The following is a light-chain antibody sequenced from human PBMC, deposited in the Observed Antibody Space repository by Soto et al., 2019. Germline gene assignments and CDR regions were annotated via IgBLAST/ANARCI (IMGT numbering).Light chain of an antibody. CDR2: GAS. V-gene: IGKV3-15*01. CDR3: QQNNKWPPVT. Sequence: EVVMTQSPATVSVSPGEGVTLSCRASQTISSDLAWYQQKPGQAPRLLIYGASTRATGVPARFSGGGSGTEFTRTISSLQSEDFAFYYCQQNNKWPPVTFGGGTKVEIK. J-gene: IGKJ4*01. CDR1: QTISSD.